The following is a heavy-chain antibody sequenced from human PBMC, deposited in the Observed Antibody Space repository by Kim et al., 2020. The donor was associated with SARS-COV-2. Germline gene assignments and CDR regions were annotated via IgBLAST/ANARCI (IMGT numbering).Heavy chain of an antibody. CDR1: GFTFSSYA. CDR2: ISSSGGEI. Sequence: GGSLRLSCAASGFTFSSYAMTWVRRAPGKGLEWVSTISSSGGEIFYTDSVKGRFTISRDTSRNTLYLQMNNLRAEDTAVYYCAKGYSGNCYPSCGFWVQGTLVTVSA. V-gene: IGHV3-23*01. D-gene: IGHD3-22*01. J-gene: IGHJ4*02. CDR3: AKGYSGNCYPSCGF.